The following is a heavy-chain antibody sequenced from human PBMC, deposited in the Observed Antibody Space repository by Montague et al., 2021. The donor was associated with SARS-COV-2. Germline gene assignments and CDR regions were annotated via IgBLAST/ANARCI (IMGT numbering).Heavy chain of an antibody. CDR3: ARALVPEEWLFGGDYYYYMDV. CDR2: IYYSGST. J-gene: IGHJ6*03. Sequence: SDSLSLTHTLSGRSISSYYWSWIRQPPGKGLEWIGYIYYSGSTNYNPSLKSRVTISVDTSKNQFSLKLSSVTAADTAVYYYARALVPEEWLFGGDYYYYMDVWGKGTTVTVSS. CDR1: GRSISSYY. V-gene: IGHV4-59*07. D-gene: IGHD3-3*01.